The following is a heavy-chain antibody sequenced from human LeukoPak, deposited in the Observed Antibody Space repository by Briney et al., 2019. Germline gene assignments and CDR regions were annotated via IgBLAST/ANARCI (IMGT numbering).Heavy chain of an antibody. J-gene: IGHJ4*02. CDR1: GFTFNNAW. CDR2: ISSSGRNI. D-gene: IGHD5-18*01. Sequence: GGSLRLSCVASGFTFNNAWMNWVRQAPGKGLEWVSYISSSGRNIYYADSVKGRFTISRDSAKNSLYLQMNSLRAEDTAVYYCARDLVQLWSKDFWGQGTLVTVSS. CDR3: ARDLVQLWSKDF. V-gene: IGHV3-48*04.